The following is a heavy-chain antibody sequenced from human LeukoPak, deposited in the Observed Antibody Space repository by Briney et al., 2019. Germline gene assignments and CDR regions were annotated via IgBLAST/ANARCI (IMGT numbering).Heavy chain of an antibody. J-gene: IGHJ4*02. Sequence: PSETLSLTCAVYGGSFSGYYWSWIRQPPGKGLEWIGEINHSGSTNYNPSLKSRVTISVGTSKNQFSLKLSSVTAADTAVYYCARAFNLHYYDSSGYYDYWGQGTLVTVSS. CDR2: INHSGST. D-gene: IGHD3-22*01. V-gene: IGHV4-34*01. CDR1: GGSFSGYY. CDR3: ARAFNLHYYDSSGYYDY.